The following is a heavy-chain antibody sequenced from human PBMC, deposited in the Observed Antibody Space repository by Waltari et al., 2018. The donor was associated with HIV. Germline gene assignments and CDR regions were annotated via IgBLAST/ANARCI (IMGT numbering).Heavy chain of an antibody. J-gene: IGHJ3*02. V-gene: IGHV4-31*03. CDR1: GGSITSGGYY. Sequence: QVQLQESGPGLVKPSQTLSLTCPVSGGSITSGGYYWTWTRQHPAKGLEWIGYIYYSGSTYYNQSLNGRVTISVGTSKNQFSLKLSSVTAADTAVYYCARGWPHYDIWTGPRGGSDAFDIWGQGTMVTVSS. D-gene: IGHD3-9*01. CDR3: ARGWPHYDIWTGPRGGSDAFDI. CDR2: IYYSGST.